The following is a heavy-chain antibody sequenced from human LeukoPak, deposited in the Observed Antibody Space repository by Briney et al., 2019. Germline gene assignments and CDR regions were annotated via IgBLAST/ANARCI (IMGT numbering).Heavy chain of an antibody. CDR1: GYTFTSYY. Sequence: ASVKVSCKASGYTFTSYYMHWVRQAPGQGLEWMGIINPSGGSTSYAQKFQGRVTMTEDTSTDTAYMELSSLRSEDTAVYYCATAERYYGSGRFDYWGQGTLVTVSS. V-gene: IGHV1-46*01. J-gene: IGHJ4*02. D-gene: IGHD3-10*01. CDR3: ATAERYYGSGRFDY. CDR2: INPSGGST.